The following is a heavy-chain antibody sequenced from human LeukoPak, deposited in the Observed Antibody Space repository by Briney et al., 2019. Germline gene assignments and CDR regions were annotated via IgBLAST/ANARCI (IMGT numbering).Heavy chain of an antibody. V-gene: IGHV3-9*01. Sequence: PGGSLRLSCAASGFTVSSNYMSWVRQAPGKGLEWASGISWNSGSIGYADSVKGRFTISRDNAKNSLYLQMNSLRAEDTALYYCAKGGLITYYYGMDVWGQGTTVTVSS. J-gene: IGHJ6*02. CDR1: GFTVSSNY. CDR3: AKGGLITYYYGMDV. CDR2: ISWNSGSI. D-gene: IGHD2-8*01.